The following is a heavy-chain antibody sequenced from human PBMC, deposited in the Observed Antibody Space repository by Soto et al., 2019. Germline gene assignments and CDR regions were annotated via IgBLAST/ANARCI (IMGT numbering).Heavy chain of an antibody. D-gene: IGHD3-22*01. CDR3: AGSHSSAYSALRDFEF. CDR1: GYSFTSYW. CDR2: MYPGDSGA. Sequence: GESLKISCKGSGYSFTSYWIGWVRQLHGKGLEWMGSMYPGDSGARYRPSFQGQVTISADNSISTAYLQWSSLKASDTPMYYSAGSHSSAYSALRDFEFWGQGTMVTVSS. V-gene: IGHV5-51*01. J-gene: IGHJ3*01.